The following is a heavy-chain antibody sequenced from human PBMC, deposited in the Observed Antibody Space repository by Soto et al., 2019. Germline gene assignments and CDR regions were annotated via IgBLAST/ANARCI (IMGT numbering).Heavy chain of an antibody. CDR2: IYYSGST. J-gene: IGHJ6*03. D-gene: IGHD3-16*01. Sequence: SETLSLTCTVSGGSISSYYWSWIRQPPGKGLEWIGYIYYSGSTNYNPSLKSRVTISVDTSKNQFSLKLSSVTAADTAVYYCARVWYYDYIMDVWGKGTTVTVSS. CDR3: ARVWYYDYIMDV. CDR1: GGSISSYY. V-gene: IGHV4-59*01.